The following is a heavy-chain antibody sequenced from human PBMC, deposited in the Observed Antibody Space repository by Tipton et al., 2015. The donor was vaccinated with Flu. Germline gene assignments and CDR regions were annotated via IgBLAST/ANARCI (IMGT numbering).Heavy chain of an antibody. Sequence: TLSLTCTVSGGSVSSSRYYWSWIRQPAGKSLEWIGRIHTNGDTIYNASLESRVAISRDTSRNQFSLELNSVTAADTAVYRCARGYPFRYWGQGSLVTVSS. V-gene: IGHV4-61*02. D-gene: IGHD2-15*01. CDR3: ARGYPFRY. CDR1: GGSVSSSRYY. J-gene: IGHJ4*02. CDR2: IHTNGDT.